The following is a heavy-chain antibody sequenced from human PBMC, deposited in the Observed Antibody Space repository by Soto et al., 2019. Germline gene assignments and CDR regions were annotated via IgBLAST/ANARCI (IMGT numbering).Heavy chain of an antibody. CDR3: ARASSPRDPWLDY. Sequence: PGGSLRLSCGASGFTFSDDYMSWIRQAPGKGLEWVSYISSSGGTIYYADSVKGRLTISRDNAQNSLFLQMNSLRADDTAVYYCARASSPRDPWLDYWGQGTLVTVSS. CDR1: GFTFSDDY. V-gene: IGHV3-11*01. D-gene: IGHD5-18*01. J-gene: IGHJ4*02. CDR2: ISSSGGTI.